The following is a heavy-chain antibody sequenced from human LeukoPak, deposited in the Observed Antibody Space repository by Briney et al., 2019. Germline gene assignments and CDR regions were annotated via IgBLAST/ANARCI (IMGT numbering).Heavy chain of an antibody. D-gene: IGHD3-16*01. CDR3: AKELWENSDY. Sequence: GGSLRLSCAASGFIFNNYAIHWVRQAPGKGLQWVAVISPDGTQKYDADSVKGRFTISRDNSQKILYLQMNSLRAEDTAVYYCAKELWENSDYWGQGTLVTVSS. CDR2: ISPDGTQK. J-gene: IGHJ4*02. V-gene: IGHV3-30*18. CDR1: GFIFNNYA.